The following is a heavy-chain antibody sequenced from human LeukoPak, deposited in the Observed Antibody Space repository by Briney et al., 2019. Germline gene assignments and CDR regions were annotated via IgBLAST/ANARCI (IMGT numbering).Heavy chain of an antibody. Sequence: GGTLRLSCAASGFTFSSYGMSWVRQAPGKGLEWVSAISGSGGSTYYADSAKGRFTISRDNAKNSLYLQMNSLRAEDTAVYYCASMVRGVISGHYFDYWGQGTLVTVSS. CDR3: ASMVRGVISGHYFDY. D-gene: IGHD3-10*01. J-gene: IGHJ4*02. CDR1: GFTFSSYG. CDR2: ISGSGGST. V-gene: IGHV3-23*01.